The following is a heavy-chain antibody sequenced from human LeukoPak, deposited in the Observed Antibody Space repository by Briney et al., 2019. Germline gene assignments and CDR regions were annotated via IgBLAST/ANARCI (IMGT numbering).Heavy chain of an antibody. CDR3: ARKAPKKAWFDP. Sequence: PSETLSLSCTVSGGSNTSYYWSWIRQPPGKGLEWIGYSHPSGNSNYSPSLKSRVTISIDTSRNQFSLKLSSETAADTAVYYCARKAPKKAWFDPWGQGTLVTVSS. V-gene: IGHV4-4*09. CDR1: GGSNTSYY. J-gene: IGHJ5*02. CDR2: SHPSGNS.